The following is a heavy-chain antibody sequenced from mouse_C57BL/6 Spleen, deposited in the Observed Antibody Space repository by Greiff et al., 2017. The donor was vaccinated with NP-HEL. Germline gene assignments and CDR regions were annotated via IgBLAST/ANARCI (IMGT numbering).Heavy chain of an antibody. V-gene: IGHV1-15*01. CDR1: GYTFTDYE. CDR3: TRDYGRPY. J-gene: IGHJ3*01. D-gene: IGHD1-1*01. Sequence: VQLQQSGAELVRPGASVTLSCKASGYTFTDYEMHWVKQTPVPGMEWIGAIDPETGGTAYNQKFKGNAILTADQSSSTAYMELRSLTADDSAVYYCTRDYGRPYWGQGTLVTVSA. CDR2: IDPETGGT.